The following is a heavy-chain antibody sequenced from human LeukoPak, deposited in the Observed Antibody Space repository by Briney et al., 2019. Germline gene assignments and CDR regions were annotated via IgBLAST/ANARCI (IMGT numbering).Heavy chain of an antibody. CDR2: IKQDGSEK. J-gene: IGHJ4*02. V-gene: IGHV3-7*01. Sequence: PGGSLRLSCAASGLTFSSYWMSWVRQAPGKGLEWVANIKQDGSEKYYVDSVKGRFTISRDNAKNSLYLQMNSLRGEDTAVYYCARGSRYFDWLFDYWGQGILVTVSS. CDR1: GLTFSSYW. D-gene: IGHD3-9*01. CDR3: ARGSRYFDWLFDY.